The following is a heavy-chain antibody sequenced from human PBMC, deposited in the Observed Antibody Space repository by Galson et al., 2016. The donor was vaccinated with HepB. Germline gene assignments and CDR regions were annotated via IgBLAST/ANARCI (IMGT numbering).Heavy chain of an antibody. Sequence: SLRLSCAASGFTFSTYSMNWVRQAPGKGLEWVSYIDGIGTTIYFADSVKGRFTISRDNAKNSLYLQMNSLRAEDTAVYYCVRNLFSGDDYSVDYWGQGTLVTVSS. CDR3: VRNLFSGDDYSVDY. D-gene: IGHD4-11*01. CDR2: IDGIGTTI. J-gene: IGHJ4*02. V-gene: IGHV3-48*04. CDR1: GFTFSTYS.